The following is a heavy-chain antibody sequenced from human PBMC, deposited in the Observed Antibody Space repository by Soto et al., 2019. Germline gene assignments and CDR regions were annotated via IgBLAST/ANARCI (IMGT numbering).Heavy chain of an antibody. CDR2: IWYDGSNK. CDR3: ARGQTHYYDSSGYTPPDAFDI. CDR1: GFTFSSYW. V-gene: IGHV3-33*08. D-gene: IGHD3-22*01. J-gene: IGHJ3*02. Sequence: GGSLRLSCAASGFTFSSYWMHWVRQAPGKGLVWVAVIWYDGSNKYYADSVKGRFTISRDNSKNTLYLQMNSLRAEDTAVYYCARGQTHYYDSSGYTPPDAFDIWGQGTMVTVSS.